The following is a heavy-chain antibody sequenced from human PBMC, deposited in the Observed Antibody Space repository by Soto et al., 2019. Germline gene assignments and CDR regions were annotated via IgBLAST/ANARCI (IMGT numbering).Heavy chain of an antibody. V-gene: IGHV6-1*01. D-gene: IGHD1-7*01. CDR3: ARISSTPMPGAYGSTGTFDF. J-gene: IGHJ4*02. Sequence: SQTLSLTCAISGDSVSSNSAAWSWIRQSPSRGLEWLGRTYYRSKWNYDYAFSAKGRITIDPDTSKNQFSLHLNSVTPEDTAVYYCARISSTPMPGAYGSTGTFDFWGQGTLVTVSS. CDR2: TYYRSKWNY. CDR1: GDSVSSNSAA.